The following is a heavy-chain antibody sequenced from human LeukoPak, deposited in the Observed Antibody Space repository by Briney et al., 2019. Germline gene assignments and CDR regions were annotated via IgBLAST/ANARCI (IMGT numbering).Heavy chain of an antibody. CDR1: GGSFSGYY. CDR2: INHSGST. J-gene: IGHJ5*02. Sequence: SETLSLTCAVYGGSFSGYYWSWIRQPPGKGLEWIGEINHSGSTNYNPSLKSRVTISVDTSKNQFPLKLSSVTAADTAVYYCARAYCGGDCYPINWFDPWGQGTLVTVSS. CDR3: ARAYCGGDCYPINWFDP. D-gene: IGHD2-21*01. V-gene: IGHV4-34*01.